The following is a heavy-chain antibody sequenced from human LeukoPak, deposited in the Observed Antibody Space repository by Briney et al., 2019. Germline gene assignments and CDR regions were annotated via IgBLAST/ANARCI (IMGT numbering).Heavy chain of an antibody. CDR2: IVSNIDGGTT. V-gene: IGHV3-15*04. CDR3: TTDEDWNYARKDV. CDR1: GFTFSYAW. D-gene: IGHD1-7*01. J-gene: IGHJ6*02. Sequence: GGPLRLSCAASGFTFSYAWMSWVRQVPGKGLEWVGQIVSNIDGGTTDYAAPVKGRFTISRDDSESMLYLQMNSLKIEDTAVYYCTTDEDWNYARKDVWGQGATVIVSS.